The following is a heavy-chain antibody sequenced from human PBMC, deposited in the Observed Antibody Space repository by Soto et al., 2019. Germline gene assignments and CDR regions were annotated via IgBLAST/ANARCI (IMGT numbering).Heavy chain of an antibody. CDR1: GGSISSYY. CDR3: ARDGHYYDSSGYYHNWFDP. CDR2: IYYSGST. J-gene: IGHJ5*02. Sequence: PSETLSLTCTVSGGSISSYYWSWIRQPPGKGLEWIGYIYYSGSTNYNPSLKSRVTISVDTSKNQFSLKLSSVTAADTAVYYCARDGHYYDSSGYYHNWFDPWGQGTLVTSPQ. V-gene: IGHV4-59*01. D-gene: IGHD3-22*01.